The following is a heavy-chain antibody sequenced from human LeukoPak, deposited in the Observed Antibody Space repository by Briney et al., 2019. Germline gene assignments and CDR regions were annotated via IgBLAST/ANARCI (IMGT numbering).Heavy chain of an antibody. Sequence: GGSLRLSCAASGFSFNTYAMSWVRQAPGKGLEWVSAISDGGGSTYYADSVRGRFTLSRDNSKNTLYLQMSSLTAADTAVYYCAKDFDKSGGTCFDYWGQGALVTVSS. CDR1: GFSFNTYA. CDR3: AKDFDKSGGTCFDY. CDR2: ISDGGGST. D-gene: IGHD6-13*01. V-gene: IGHV3-23*01. J-gene: IGHJ4*02.